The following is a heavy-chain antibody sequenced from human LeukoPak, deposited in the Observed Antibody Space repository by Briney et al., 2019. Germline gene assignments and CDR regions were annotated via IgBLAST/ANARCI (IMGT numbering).Heavy chain of an antibody. CDR3: ARPISIAVGIDY. Sequence: PSETLSLTCTVSGGSFSSSSYYWGWIPQPPGKGLEWIGSIYYSGSTYYNPSLKSRVTKSVDTSKNQFSLKLTSVTAADTAVYYCARPISIAVGIDYWGQGTLVTVSS. J-gene: IGHJ4*02. V-gene: IGHV4-39*01. CDR1: GGSFSSSSYY. D-gene: IGHD6-19*01. CDR2: IYYSGST.